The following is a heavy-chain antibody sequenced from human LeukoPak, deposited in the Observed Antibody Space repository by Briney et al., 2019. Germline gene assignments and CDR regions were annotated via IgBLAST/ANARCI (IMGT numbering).Heavy chain of an antibody. CDR3: TKDTLA. V-gene: IGHV3-9*01. CDR1: GFTFDDYA. Sequence: GGSLRLFCAAPGFTFDDYAMHWVRQAPGKGLEWVSGISWNSDSVGYADSVKGRFTISRDNAKNSLYLQMNSLRAEDTAFYYCTKDTLAWGQGTMVTVSS. J-gene: IGHJ3*01. CDR2: ISWNSDSV.